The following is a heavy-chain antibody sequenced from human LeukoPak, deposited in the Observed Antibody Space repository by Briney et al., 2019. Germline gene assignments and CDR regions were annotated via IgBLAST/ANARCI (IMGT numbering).Heavy chain of an antibody. CDR3: AKGRRRGYAYGTIDS. Sequence: GGSLRLSCAASGFTFDYFTMYWVRQSPGKGLEWVSLIGLDGNNAYYADSVRGRFTISRDNSKNFLYLQMNSLTSEDTALYYCAKGRRRGYAYGTIDSWGQGTLVTVSS. V-gene: IGHV3-43*01. D-gene: IGHD5-18*01. CDR1: GFTFDYFT. J-gene: IGHJ4*02. CDR2: IGLDGNNA.